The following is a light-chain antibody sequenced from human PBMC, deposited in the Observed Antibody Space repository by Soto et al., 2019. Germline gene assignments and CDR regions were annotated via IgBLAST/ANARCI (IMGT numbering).Light chain of an antibody. CDR1: QTISSNY. CDR2: GAS. Sequence: ELVLTQSPGTLSLSPGERATLSCRASQTISSNYLVWYQQKPGQAPRLIIYGASSRATGIPDRFSGSGSGTDFTLTISRLEPEDFAVYYCQQYGSSPWAFGQGTKVEIK. J-gene: IGKJ1*01. V-gene: IGKV3-20*01. CDR3: QQYGSSPWA.